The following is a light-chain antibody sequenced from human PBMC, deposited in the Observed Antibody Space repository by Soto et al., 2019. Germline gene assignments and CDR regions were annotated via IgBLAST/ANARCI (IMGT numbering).Light chain of an antibody. V-gene: IGKV1-5*01. J-gene: IGKJ1*01. CDR2: DVS. CDR3: QHYERYSPWT. CDR1: QSITTW. Sequence: DIQMTQSPSTLSAYVGDSVTITCRASQSITTWLAWYQQRPGKAPKLLIYDVSSLQSGVPSRFSGSGSGTEFTLTISSLQPDDFATYYCQHYERYSPWTFGQGTKVDIK.